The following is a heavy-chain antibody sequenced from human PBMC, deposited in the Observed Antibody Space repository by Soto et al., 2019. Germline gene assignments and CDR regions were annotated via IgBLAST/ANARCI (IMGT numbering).Heavy chain of an antibody. CDR2: ISNDGSNR. D-gene: IGHD2-15*01. J-gene: IGHJ6*02. Sequence: QVQLVESGGGVVQPGRSLRLSCAASGFTFSSYAIQWVRQAPGKGLEWVAVISNDGSNRYYEDSVKGRFTISRDNSKNTLYLQMNSLRAEDTAVYYYARGSSGPLGYCSGDSCSKGMDVWGQGTTVTVSS. V-gene: IGHV3-30-3*01. CDR1: GFTFSSYA. CDR3: ARGSSGPLGYCSGDSCSKGMDV.